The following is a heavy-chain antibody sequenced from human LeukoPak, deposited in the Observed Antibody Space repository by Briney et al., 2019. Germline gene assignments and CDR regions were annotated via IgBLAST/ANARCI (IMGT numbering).Heavy chain of an antibody. D-gene: IGHD2-15*01. V-gene: IGHV4-34*01. CDR1: GGSFSGYY. CDR3: ARGQGGSDY. J-gene: IGHJ4*02. CDR2: INHSGST. Sequence: PSETLSLTCAVYGGSFSGYYWSWIRQPPGKGLEWIGEINHSGSTNYNPSLKSRVTMSVDTSKNQFSLKLSSVTAADTAVYYCARGQGGSDYWGQGTLVTVSS.